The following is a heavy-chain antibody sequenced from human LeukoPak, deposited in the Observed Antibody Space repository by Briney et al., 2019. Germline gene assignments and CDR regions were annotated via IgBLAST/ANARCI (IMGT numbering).Heavy chain of an antibody. V-gene: IGHV1-2*02. CDR1: GYTFTGYY. J-gene: IGHJ5*02. D-gene: IGHD3-3*01. CDR3: ARPTFYYDFWSGYSNWFDP. Sequence: ASVKVSCKASGYTFTGYYMHWVRQAPGQGLEWMGWINPNSGGTNYAQKFQGRVTMTRDTSISTAYMELSRLRSDDTAVYYCARPTFYYDFWSGYSNWFDPWGQGILVTVSS. CDR2: INPNSGGT.